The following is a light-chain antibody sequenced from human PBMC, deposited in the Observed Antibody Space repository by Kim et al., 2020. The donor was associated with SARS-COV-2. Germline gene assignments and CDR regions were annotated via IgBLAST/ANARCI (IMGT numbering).Light chain of an antibody. V-gene: IGKV3-20*01. CDR3: QQYGSSPYT. CDR2: AAS. CDR1: QSDTSSY. J-gene: IGKJ2*01. Sequence: WSPGERATLSCRASQSDTSSYLAWYQQTPGQAPRLLIYAASSRATGIPDRFSGSGSGTDFTLTISRLEPEDFAVYYCQQYGSSPYTFGQGTKLEI.